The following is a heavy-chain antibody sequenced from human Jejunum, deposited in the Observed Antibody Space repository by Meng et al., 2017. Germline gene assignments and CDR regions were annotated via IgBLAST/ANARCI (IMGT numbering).Heavy chain of an antibody. CDR1: GFAFSRYV. CDR3: ARVKYSGYDPFDS. D-gene: IGHD5-12*01. J-gene: IGHJ4*02. V-gene: IGHV1-3*04. CDR2: INTVNANT. Sequence: QGQLVQSGAEVEGRGASVTVSCKTSGFAFSRYVIHWVRQAPGQRLEWMSWINTVNANTRYSEKFQGRVTITRDTSASTAYMELSSLTSEDTAVYYCARVKYSGYDPFDSWGQGTLVTVSS.